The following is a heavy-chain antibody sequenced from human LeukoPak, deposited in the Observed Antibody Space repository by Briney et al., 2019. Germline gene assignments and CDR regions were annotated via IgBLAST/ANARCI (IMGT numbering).Heavy chain of an antibody. CDR1: GYRFIDYG. CDR3: ARDAHMNLRFPDF. D-gene: IGHD5/OR15-5a*01. J-gene: IGHJ4*02. Sequence: ASVKVSCKASGYRFIDYGISWVRQAPGQGLEWMGWITPYNGNTNYAQKVQDRLTLTTDTPTATGYLELRNLRPEDTAVYYCARDAHMNLRFPDFWGQGTWSPSPQ. V-gene: IGHV1-18*01. CDR2: ITPYNGNT.